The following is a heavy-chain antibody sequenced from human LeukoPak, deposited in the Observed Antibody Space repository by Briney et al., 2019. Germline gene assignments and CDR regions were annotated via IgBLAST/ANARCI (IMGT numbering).Heavy chain of an antibody. V-gene: IGHV3-21*04. CDR1: GFTFSSYS. Sequence: EPGGSLRLSCAASGFTFSSYSMNWVRQAPGKGLEWVSSISSSSSYIYYADSVKGRFTISRDNSKNTLYLQMNSLRAEDTAVYYCAKDKVGYFDWLLLDYWGQGTLVTVSS. CDR2: ISSSSSYI. CDR3: AKDKVGYFDWLLLDY. D-gene: IGHD3-9*01. J-gene: IGHJ4*02.